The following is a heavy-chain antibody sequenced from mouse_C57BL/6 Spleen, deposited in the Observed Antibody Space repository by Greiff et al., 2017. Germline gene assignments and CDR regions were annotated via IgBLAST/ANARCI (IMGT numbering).Heavy chain of an antibody. CDR2: IDPSDSYT. V-gene: IGHV1-69*01. CDR3: ARKLRRNHFDY. D-gene: IGHD2-4*01. Sequence: QVQLQQPGAELVMPGASVKLSCKASGYTFTSYWMHWVKQRPGQGLEWIGEIDPSDSYTNYNQKFKGKSTLTVDKSSSTAYMQLSSLTSEDSAVYYCARKLRRNHFDYWGQGTTLTVSS. J-gene: IGHJ2*01. CDR1: GYTFTSYW.